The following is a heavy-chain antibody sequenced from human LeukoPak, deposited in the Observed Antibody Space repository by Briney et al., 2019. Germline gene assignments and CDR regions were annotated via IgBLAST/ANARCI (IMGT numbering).Heavy chain of an antibody. CDR3: ARVRGYSYGGGIDP. V-gene: IGHV4-34*01. CDR1: GGSFSGYY. D-gene: IGHD5-18*01. J-gene: IGHJ5*02. Sequence: SETLSLTCAVYGGSFSGYYWSWIRQPPGKGLEWIGEINHSGSTNYNPSLKSRVTISVDTSKNQFSLKLSSVTAADTAVYYCARVRGYSYGGGIDPWGQGTLVTVSS. CDR2: INHSGST.